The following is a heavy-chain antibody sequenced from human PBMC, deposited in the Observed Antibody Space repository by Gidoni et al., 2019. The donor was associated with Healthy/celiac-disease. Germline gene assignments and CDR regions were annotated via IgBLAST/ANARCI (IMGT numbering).Heavy chain of an antibody. D-gene: IGHD3-22*01. CDR2: IKSKTDGGTT. CDR3: TTEGVTPYYYDSSGYPFDY. J-gene: IGHJ4*02. CDR1: GFPFSNAW. Sequence: EVQLVESGGGLVKPGGSLRLSCAASGFPFSNAWMSWVRQAPGKGLEWVGRIKSKTDGGTTDYAAPVKGRFTISRDDSKNTLYLQMNSLKTEDTAVYYCTTEGVTPYYYDSSGYPFDYWGQGTLVTVSS. V-gene: IGHV3-15*01.